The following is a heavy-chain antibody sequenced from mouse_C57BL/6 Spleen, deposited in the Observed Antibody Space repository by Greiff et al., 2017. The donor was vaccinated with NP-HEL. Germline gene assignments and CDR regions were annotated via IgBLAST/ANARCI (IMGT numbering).Heavy chain of an antibody. CDR1: GYSITSGYD. D-gene: IGHD2-12*01. V-gene: IGHV3-1*01. CDR2: ISYSGST. CDR3: ARGGGAYYSPLFAY. J-gene: IGHJ3*01. Sequence: VQLKESGPGMVKPSQSLSLTCTVTGYSITSGYDWHWIRHFPGNKLEWMGYISYSGSTNYNPSLKSRISITHDTSKNHFFLKLNSVTTEDTATYYCARGGGAYYSPLFAYWGQGTLVTVSA.